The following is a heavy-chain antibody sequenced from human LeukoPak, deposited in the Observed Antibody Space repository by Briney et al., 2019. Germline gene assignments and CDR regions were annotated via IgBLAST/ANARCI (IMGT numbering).Heavy chain of an antibody. CDR3: ARRLLGYCSGGSCYSGYFQH. CDR2: INHSGST. CDR1: GGSISSGSYY. J-gene: IGHJ1*01. V-gene: IGHV4-39*07. Sequence: SETLSLTCTVSGGSISSGSYYWSWIRQPPGKGPEWIGEINHSGSTNSNPSLKSRVTISVDTSKNQFSLKLSSVTAADTAMYYCARRLLGYCSGGSCYSGYFQHWGQGTLVTVSS. D-gene: IGHD2-15*01.